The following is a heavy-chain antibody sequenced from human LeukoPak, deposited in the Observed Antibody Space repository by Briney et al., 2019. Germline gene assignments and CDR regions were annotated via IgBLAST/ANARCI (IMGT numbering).Heavy chain of an antibody. D-gene: IGHD2-15*01. V-gene: IGHV3-23*01. CDR2: ISGSGGST. CDR1: GFTFSSYA. CDR3: AKDGYCSGGSCYPPNWFDP. Sequence: GGSLRLSCAASGFTFSSYAMSWVRQAPGKGLEWVSAISGSGGSTYYADSVKGRFTISRDNSKNTLYLQMNSLRAEDTAVYYCAKDGYCSGGSCYPPNWFDPWGQGTLVTVSS. J-gene: IGHJ5*02.